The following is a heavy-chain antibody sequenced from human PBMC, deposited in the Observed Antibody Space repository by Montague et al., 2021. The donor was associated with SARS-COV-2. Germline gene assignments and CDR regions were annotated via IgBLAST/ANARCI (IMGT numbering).Heavy chain of an antibody. Sequence: SETLSLTCTVSGASISSSENSWGWIRQSPGKGLEWFGSIFYSGTTYFNPSLRSRIAISVDTSKNQFSLKVTSVTAADTAVYYCARHVTFGGVVVALDYWGQGHVVSVSS. CDR1: GASISSSENS. CDR3: ARHVTFGGVVVALDY. CDR2: IFYSGTT. D-gene: IGHD3-16*02. J-gene: IGHJ4*02. V-gene: IGHV4-39*01.